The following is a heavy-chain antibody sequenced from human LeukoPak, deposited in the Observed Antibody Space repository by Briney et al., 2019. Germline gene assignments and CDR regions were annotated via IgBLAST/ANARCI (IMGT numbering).Heavy chain of an antibody. J-gene: IGHJ4*02. CDR2: ISAYNGNT. CDR3: ARTGWLQSDPFDS. V-gene: IGHV1-18*01. CDR1: GYTFSNYG. D-gene: IGHD5-24*01. Sequence: ASVKVSCKASGYTFSNYGFSWVRQAPGQGLEWMGWISAYNGNTNYAQKLQGRVTMTTDTSTTTAYMELRSLISAGTAVYYCARTGWLQSDPFDSWGQGTLVTVSS.